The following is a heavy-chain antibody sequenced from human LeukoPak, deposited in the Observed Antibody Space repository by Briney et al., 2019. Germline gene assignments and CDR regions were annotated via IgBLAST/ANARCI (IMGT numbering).Heavy chain of an antibody. V-gene: IGHV4-34*01. CDR2: INHSGST. CDR3: ASSVVIHLDY. J-gene: IGHJ4*02. Sequence: SETLSLTCAVYGGSFSGYYWSWIRQPPGKGLEWIGEINHSGSTNYNPSLKSRVTISVDTFKNQFSLKLSSVTAADTAVYYCASSVVIHLDYWGQGTLVTVSS. D-gene: IGHD3-22*01. CDR1: GGSFSGYY.